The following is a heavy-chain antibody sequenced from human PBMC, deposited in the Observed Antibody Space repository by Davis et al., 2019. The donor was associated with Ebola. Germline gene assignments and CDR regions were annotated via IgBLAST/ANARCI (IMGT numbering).Heavy chain of an antibody. CDR3: AKATVLYFDL. Sequence: GESLKISCAASGFTFSSYGMHWVRQAPGKGLEWVAVISYDGSNKYYADSVKGRFTISRDNSKNTLYLQMNSLRAEDTAVYYCAKATVLYFDLWGRGTLVTVSS. D-gene: IGHD4-17*01. CDR2: ISYDGSNK. CDR1: GFTFSSYG. V-gene: IGHV3-30*18. J-gene: IGHJ2*01.